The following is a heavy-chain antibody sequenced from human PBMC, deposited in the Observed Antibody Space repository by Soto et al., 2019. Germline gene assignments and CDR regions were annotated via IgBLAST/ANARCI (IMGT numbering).Heavy chain of an antibody. CDR3: ARPPKSLKSDYYYMDV. CDR1: GFTFSSYS. CDR2: ISSSSYI. D-gene: IGHD3-10*01. J-gene: IGHJ6*03. Sequence: EVQLVESGGGLVKPGGSLRLSCAASGFTFSSYSMNWVRQAPGKGLEWVSSISSSSYIYYADSVKGRFTISRDNAKNSLYLQMNSLRAEDTAVYYCARPPKSLKSDYYYMDVWGKGTTVTVSS. V-gene: IGHV3-21*01.